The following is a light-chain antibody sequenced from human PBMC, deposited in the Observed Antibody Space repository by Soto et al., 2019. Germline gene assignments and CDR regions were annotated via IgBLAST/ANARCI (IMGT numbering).Light chain of an antibody. CDR2: DAS. V-gene: IGKV3-15*01. CDR1: QSVSSN. Sequence: IVLTQSPDTLSLSPGERATLSCRASQSVSSNYLAWYQQIPGQAPRLLIYDASTGATGIPARFSGSGSGTEFTLTISSLQSEDFAVYYCQQYNEWPLTFGGGSKVDIK. CDR3: QQYNEWPLT. J-gene: IGKJ4*01.